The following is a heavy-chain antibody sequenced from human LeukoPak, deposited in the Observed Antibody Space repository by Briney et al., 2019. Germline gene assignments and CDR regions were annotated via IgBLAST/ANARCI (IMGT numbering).Heavy chain of an antibody. V-gene: IGHV3-21*03. CDR3: ARYDYVWGSYRSNHYYMDV. CDR1: GFTFSTYS. D-gene: IGHD3-16*02. CDR2: ISSSSSDYI. J-gene: IGHJ6*03. Sequence: GGSLRLSCAASGFTFSTYSMNWVRQAPGKGLEWVSSISSSSSDYIYYADSVKGRFTISRDNAKNSLYLQMNSLRAEDTALYYCARYDYVWGSYRSNHYYMDVWGKGTTVTVSS.